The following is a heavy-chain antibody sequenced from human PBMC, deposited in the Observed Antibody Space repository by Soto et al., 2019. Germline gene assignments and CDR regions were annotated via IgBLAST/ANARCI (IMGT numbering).Heavy chain of an antibody. Sequence: GSLRLSCVVSGLAFSTFWMSWVRQAPGKGLEWVANINQDGSESYYVDSVKGRFTISRDNSKNTLYLQMNSLRAEDTAVYYCAKEAYYYYYMDVWGKGTPVTVSS. CDR2: INQDGSES. CDR1: GLAFSTFW. CDR3: AKEAYYYYYMDV. J-gene: IGHJ6*03. V-gene: IGHV3-7*03.